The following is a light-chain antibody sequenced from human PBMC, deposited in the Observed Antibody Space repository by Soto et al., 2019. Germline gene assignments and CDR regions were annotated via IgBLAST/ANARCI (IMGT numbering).Light chain of an antibody. CDR3: CSYAGSRVV. Sequence: QCSLTRPAWEECTSRRSPNISCTGTSSDVGSYNLVSWYQQHPGKAPKLMIYEVSKRPSGVSNRFSGSKSGNTASLTISGLQAEDEADYYCCSYAGSRVVFGTGTNVTVL. J-gene: IGLJ1*01. CDR1: SSDVGSYNL. V-gene: IGLV2-23*02. CDR2: EVS.